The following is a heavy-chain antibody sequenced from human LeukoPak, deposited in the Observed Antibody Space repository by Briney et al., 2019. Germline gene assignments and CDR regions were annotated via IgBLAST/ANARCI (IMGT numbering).Heavy chain of an antibody. CDR2: IRSKANSYAT. J-gene: IGHJ4*02. V-gene: IGHV3-73*01. CDR1: GFTFSGAA. Sequence: GGSLRLSCAASGFTFSGAAMHWVRQASGKGLEWVGRIRSKANSYATAYAASVKGRFTNSRDDSKNTAYLQMNSLKTEDTAVYYCTRVGYIVGATLAFDYWGQGTLVTVSS. CDR3: TRVGYIVGATLAFDY. D-gene: IGHD1-26*01.